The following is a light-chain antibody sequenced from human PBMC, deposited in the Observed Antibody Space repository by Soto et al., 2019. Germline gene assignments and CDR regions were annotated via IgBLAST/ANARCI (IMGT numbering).Light chain of an antibody. J-gene: IGKJ5*01. CDR2: DEY. CDR1: QSVGSH. Sequence: EIVLTQSPATLSLSPGDTATLSCRASQSVGSHLAWYQHKPGQAPRLLIYDEYYRATGIPARFSGSGSGTDFTLTISGLEPEDSAVYYCQQRNNWPITFGQGTRLEIK. CDR3: QQRNNWPIT. V-gene: IGKV3-11*01.